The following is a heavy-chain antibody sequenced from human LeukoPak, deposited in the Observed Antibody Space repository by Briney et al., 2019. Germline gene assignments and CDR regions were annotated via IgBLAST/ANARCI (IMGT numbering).Heavy chain of an antibody. Sequence: GGSLRLSCAASGFTFSSYGMYWVRQAPGKGREWVAFTRYDGSNKYYTDSVKGRFTISRDNSKNTLYLKMNSLRAEDTAVYYCAKGHGWEASYYYFYIHVWGKGTTVSISS. CDR1: GFTFSSYG. CDR3: AKGHGWEASYYYFYIHV. D-gene: IGHD1-26*01. J-gene: IGHJ6*03. CDR2: TRYDGSNK. V-gene: IGHV3-30*02.